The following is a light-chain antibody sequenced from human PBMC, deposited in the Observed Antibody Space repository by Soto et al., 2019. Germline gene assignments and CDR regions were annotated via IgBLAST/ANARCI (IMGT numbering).Light chain of an antibody. Sequence: EIVLTQSPGTLSLSPGERATLSCRASQSVSSSYLAWYQQNPGQAPRLLIYDASSRATGIPDRFSGSGSGTDFTLTISRLEPEDFAVYYCQQYGSSPETFGQGTKVDI. J-gene: IGKJ1*01. CDR1: QSVSSSY. CDR2: DAS. V-gene: IGKV3-20*01. CDR3: QQYGSSPET.